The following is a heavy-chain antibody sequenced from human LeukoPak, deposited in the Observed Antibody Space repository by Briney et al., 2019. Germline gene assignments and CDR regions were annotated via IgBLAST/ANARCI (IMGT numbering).Heavy chain of an antibody. V-gene: IGHV1-69*05. CDR1: GGTFSSYA. Sequence: ASVKVSCKASGGTFSSYAISWVRQAPGQGLEWMGRIIPIFGTANYAQKFQGRVTITTDESTSTAYMELGSLRSEDTAVYYCAGTYYYDSSGYYYAYHFDYWGQGTLVTVSS. CDR3: AGTYYYDSSGYYYAYHFDY. J-gene: IGHJ4*02. CDR2: IIPIFGTA. D-gene: IGHD3-22*01.